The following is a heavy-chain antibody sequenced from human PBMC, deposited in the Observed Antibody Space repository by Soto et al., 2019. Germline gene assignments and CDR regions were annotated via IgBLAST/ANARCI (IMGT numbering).Heavy chain of an antibody. D-gene: IGHD3-22*01. CDR1: GFTFSSYS. Sequence: GGSLRLCCAASGFTFSSYSMNWVRQAPGKGLEWVSSISSSSSYIYYADSVKGRFTISRDNAKNSLYLQMNSLRAEDTAVYYCAASITTIVADFDYWGQGTLVTVSS. CDR2: ISSSSSYI. J-gene: IGHJ4*02. V-gene: IGHV3-21*01. CDR3: AASITTIVADFDY.